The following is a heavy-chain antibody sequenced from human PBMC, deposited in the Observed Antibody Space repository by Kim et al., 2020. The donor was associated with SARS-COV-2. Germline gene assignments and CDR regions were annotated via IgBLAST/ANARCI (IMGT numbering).Heavy chain of an antibody. Sequence: SETLSLTCTVSGGSISSSSYYWGWIRQPPGKGLEWIGSIYYSGSTYYNPSLKSRVTISVDTSKNQFSLKLSSVTAADTAVYYCATYPGYSSSWYVGWGQGTLVTVSS. J-gene: IGHJ4*02. CDR2: IYYSGST. CDR1: GGSISSSSYY. CDR3: ATYPGYSSSWYVG. D-gene: IGHD6-13*01. V-gene: IGHV4-39*01.